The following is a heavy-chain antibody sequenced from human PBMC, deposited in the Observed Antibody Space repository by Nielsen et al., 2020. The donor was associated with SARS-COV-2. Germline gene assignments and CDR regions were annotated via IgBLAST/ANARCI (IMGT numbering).Heavy chain of an antibody. J-gene: IGHJ5*02. Sequence: GSLRLSCAASGFTLSNYGMHWVRQAPGKGLEWVAVISYDGNKNYYADSVKGRFTISRDKSKNAVYLQMNSLRVEDTAVYYCAKDRRLWFGEQYWFDPWGQGTLVTVSS. D-gene: IGHD3-10*01. CDR2: ISYDGNKN. V-gene: IGHV3-30*18. CDR1: GFTLSNYG. CDR3: AKDRRLWFGEQYWFDP.